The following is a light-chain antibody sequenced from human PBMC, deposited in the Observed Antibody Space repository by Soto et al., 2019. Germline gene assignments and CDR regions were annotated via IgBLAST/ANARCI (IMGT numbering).Light chain of an antibody. Sequence: QSALTQPASVSGSPGQSITISCTGTSSDVGTYNYVSWYQQHPGKAPKLMIYEVNNRPSGVSNRFSGSNSGNTASLTISGLQAADEADYYCNSYTSSSTYVFGTGTKLTVL. J-gene: IGLJ1*01. CDR3: NSYTSSSTYV. V-gene: IGLV2-14*01. CDR1: SSDVGTYNY. CDR2: EVN.